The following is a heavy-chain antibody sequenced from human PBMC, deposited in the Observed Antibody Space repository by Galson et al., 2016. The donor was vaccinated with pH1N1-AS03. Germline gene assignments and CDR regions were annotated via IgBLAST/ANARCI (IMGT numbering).Heavy chain of an antibody. CDR1: GFTFSSYK. D-gene: IGHD5-12*01. V-gene: IGHV3-48*03. CDR2: ISSSGSTI. J-gene: IGHJ6*02. Sequence: SLRLSCAASGFTFSSYKMNWVRQAPGKGLEWVSYISSSGSTIYYADSVKGRFTISRDNAKNSLYLQMNSLRAEDTAVYYCARDDSGYDLFYYYGMDVWGQGTTVTVSS. CDR3: ARDDSGYDLFYYYGMDV.